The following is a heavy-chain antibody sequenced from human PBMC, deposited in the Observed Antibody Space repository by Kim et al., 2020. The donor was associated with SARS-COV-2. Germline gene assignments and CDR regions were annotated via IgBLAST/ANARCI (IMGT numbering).Heavy chain of an antibody. CDR2: SYT. Sequence: SYTKYADSVTGRFTLSRDNAENSLDLQMNSLRAEDTAVYYCAREKEEFDPGGQGTLVTVAS. CDR3: AREKEEFDP. V-gene: IGHV3-11*05. J-gene: IGHJ5*02.